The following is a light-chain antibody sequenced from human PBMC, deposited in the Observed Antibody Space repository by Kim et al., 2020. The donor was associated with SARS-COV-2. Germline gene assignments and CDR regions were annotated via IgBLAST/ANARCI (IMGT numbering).Light chain of an antibody. V-gene: IGLV4-69*01. CDR2: LNSDGSH. CDR3: QTWGTGIPWV. CDR1: SGHSSYA. J-gene: IGLJ3*02. Sequence: QLVLTQSPSASASLGASVKLTCTLSSGHSSYAIAWHQQQPEKGPRYLMTLNSDGSHSKGDGIPDRFSGSSSGAERYLTISSLQSEDEADYYCQTWGTGIPWVFGGGTQLTVL.